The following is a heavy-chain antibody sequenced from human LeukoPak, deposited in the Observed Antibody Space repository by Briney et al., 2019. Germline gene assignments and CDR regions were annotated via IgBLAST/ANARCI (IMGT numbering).Heavy chain of an antibody. V-gene: IGHV3-21*01. CDR2: ISSSSTYI. CDR1: GFTFSTYR. CDR3: ARAVVAGTWYSGMDV. Sequence: PGGSLRLSCAASGFTFSTYRMNWVRQAPGKGLEWVSCISSSSTYIYSADSMKGRFTISRDNAENSLYLQMNSLRVEDTAVYYCARAVVAGTWYSGMDVWGRGTTVTVSS. D-gene: IGHD6-19*01. J-gene: IGHJ6*02.